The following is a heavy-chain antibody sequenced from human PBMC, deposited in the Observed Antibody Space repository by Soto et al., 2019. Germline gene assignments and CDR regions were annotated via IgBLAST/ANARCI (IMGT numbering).Heavy chain of an antibody. CDR2: ISTYNGNT. D-gene: IGHD6-19*01. J-gene: IGHJ4*02. CDR1: GYTFTDYG. CDR3: AREEGISDWHAFDY. Sequence: ASVKVSCKASGYTFTDYGISWVRQARGQGLEWMGWISTYNGNTIYAQKIQGRVTMTTDTSTSTAYVELRSLRSDDTAVYYCAREEGISDWHAFDYWGQGTLVTVSS. V-gene: IGHV1-18*04.